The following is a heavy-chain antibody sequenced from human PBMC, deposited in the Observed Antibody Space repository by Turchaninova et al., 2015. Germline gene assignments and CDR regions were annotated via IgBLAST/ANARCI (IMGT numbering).Heavy chain of an antibody. V-gene: IGHV1-2*02. J-gene: IGHJ4*02. D-gene: IGHD5-24*01. Sequence: QVQLVQSGAGVNEPGVAVKFSRKASEETFSDSHMAWVRQAPGQGLDWMGWIHPNSGGTSYAQKFQGRVTMTRDTSIGTAYLELSSLTSDDTAVYYCARNKDGLGYWGQGTLVTVSS. CDR1: EETFSDSH. CDR3: ARNKDGLGY. CDR2: IHPNSGGT.